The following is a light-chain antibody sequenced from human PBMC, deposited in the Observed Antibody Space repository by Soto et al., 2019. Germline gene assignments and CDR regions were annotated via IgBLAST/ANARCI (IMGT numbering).Light chain of an antibody. CDR3: QQSYSTLMWT. Sequence: DIQMTQSPSSLSASVGDRVTITCRASQTISNSLNWYQQKPGKAPELLIYASSSLQPGVPSRFSGSGSGTEFILTISGLQPQDFASYYCQQSYSTLMWTFGQGTKVEIK. CDR1: QTISNS. J-gene: IGKJ1*01. CDR2: ASS. V-gene: IGKV1-39*01.